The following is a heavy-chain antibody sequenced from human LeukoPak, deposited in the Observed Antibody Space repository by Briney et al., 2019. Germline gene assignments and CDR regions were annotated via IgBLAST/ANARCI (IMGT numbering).Heavy chain of an antibody. V-gene: IGHV3-23*01. D-gene: IGHD5-18*01. CDR3: AKGAASRGYTYVAN. CDR1: AFTLRPYA. CDR2: VSGSGGST. Sequence: PGGSLRLSCAASAFTLRPYAMIWVRQAPGKGLEWVSTVSGSGGSTYYADSVKGRFTISRDNSNNTLYLEMNSLRAEDTAVYYCAKGAASRGYTYVANWGQGTLVTVSS. J-gene: IGHJ4*02.